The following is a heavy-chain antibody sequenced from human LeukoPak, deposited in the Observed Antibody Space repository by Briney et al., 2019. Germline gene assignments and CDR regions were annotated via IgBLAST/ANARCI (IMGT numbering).Heavy chain of an antibody. CDR3: AKKNSYGSGAGDPLDV. J-gene: IGHJ3*01. V-gene: IGHV3-30*18. Sequence: EGSLRLSCAASGYSFSNFGMHWVRQAPGKGLEWVAVISHDGSLKYYLDSVKGRFTISRDNSKNTLYLQMDSLRVEDTAVYYCAKKNSYGSGAGDPLDVWGHGTLVTVSS. CDR2: ISHDGSLK. D-gene: IGHD3-10*01. CDR1: GYSFSNFG.